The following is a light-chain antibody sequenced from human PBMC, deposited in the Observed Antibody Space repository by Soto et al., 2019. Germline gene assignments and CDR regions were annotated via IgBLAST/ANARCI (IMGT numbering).Light chain of an antibody. V-gene: IGKV1-12*01. CDR1: PGISRW. J-gene: IGKJ3*01. CDR3: QQANSFPLT. Sequence: DIQMTQLPSSMSASVGDRVTITCRASPGISRWLAWYHRKPGKAPTLLIYSASTLPSGVPSRISGRGLRTDFLLTNSSPQPEYFGTYYCQQANSFPLTFGPGTKVDMK. CDR2: SAS.